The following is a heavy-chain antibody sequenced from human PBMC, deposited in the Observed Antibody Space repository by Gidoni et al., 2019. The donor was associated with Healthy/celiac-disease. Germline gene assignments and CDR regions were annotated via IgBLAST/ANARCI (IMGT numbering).Heavy chain of an antibody. V-gene: IGHV4-39*01. CDR3: ARRASMGGWFDP. D-gene: IGHD2-15*01. J-gene: IGHJ5*02. CDR2: IYYSGST. Sequence: QLQLQESGPGLVKPSETLSLTCTVSGGSISSSSYYWGWIRQPPGKGLEWIGSIYYSGSTYSPPSLKSRVPISVDTSKNQFSLQLRSVPAAAPAVYYFARRASMGGWFDPWGQGTLVTVSS. CDR1: GGSISSSSYY.